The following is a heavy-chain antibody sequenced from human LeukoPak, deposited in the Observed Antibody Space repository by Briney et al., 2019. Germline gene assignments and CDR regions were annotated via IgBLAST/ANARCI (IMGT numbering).Heavy chain of an antibody. CDR3: VRGGYSGLIDY. CDR2: IYYSGST. D-gene: IGHD1-26*01. CDR1: GGSISSSSYY. Sequence: SETLSLTCTVSGGSISSSSYYWGWIRQPPGKGLEWIGSIYYSGSTYYNPSLKSRVTISVDTSKNQFSLKRSSVAAADTAVYYCVRGGYSGLIDYWGQGTLVTVSS. J-gene: IGHJ4*02. V-gene: IGHV4-39*07.